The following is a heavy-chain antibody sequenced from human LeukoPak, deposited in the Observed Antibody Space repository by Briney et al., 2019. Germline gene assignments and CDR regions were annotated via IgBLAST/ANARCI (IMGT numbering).Heavy chain of an antibody. CDR3: AAGRFTLVRGVIIPDAFDI. CDR1: GFTFSSYA. V-gene: IGHV3-23*01. J-gene: IGHJ3*02. D-gene: IGHD3-10*01. CDR2: ISGGGGST. Sequence: GGSLRLSCAASGFTFSSYAMSWVRQAPGKGLEWVSAISGGGGSTYYADSVKGRFTISRDNSKNTLYLQMNSLRAEATAVYYCAAGRFTLVRGVIIPDAFDIWGQGTMVTVSS.